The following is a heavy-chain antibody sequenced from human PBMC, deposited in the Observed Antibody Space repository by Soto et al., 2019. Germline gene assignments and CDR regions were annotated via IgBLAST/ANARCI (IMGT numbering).Heavy chain of an antibody. Sequence: EVQLVESGGGLVQPGRSLRLSCAASGFSFEDYAMFWVRQVPGKGLEWVSGITWNSGSIGYADSVKGRFTISRDNAKNSRYLQMNSLRVEDTALYYCARDIVRVAGHIGDEGMGIWGQGTTVTVSS. J-gene: IGHJ6*02. D-gene: IGHD6-19*01. CDR1: GFSFEDYA. CDR2: ITWNSGSI. CDR3: ARDIVRVAGHIGDEGMGI. V-gene: IGHV3-9*01.